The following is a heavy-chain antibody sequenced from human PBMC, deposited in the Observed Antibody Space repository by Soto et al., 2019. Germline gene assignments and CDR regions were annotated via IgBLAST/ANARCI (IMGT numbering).Heavy chain of an antibody. CDR1: GGTFSSYT. D-gene: IGHD2-2*01. CDR2: IIPILGIA. V-gene: IGHV1-69*04. Sequence: SVKVSCKASGGTFSSYTISWVRQAPGQGLEWMGRIIPILGIANYAQKFQGRVTITADKSTSTAYMELSSLRSEDTAVYYCARDWVGCSSTSCYGGGAEPTTYYYYGMDVSGQGTTVTVSS. J-gene: IGHJ6*01. CDR3: ARDWVGCSSTSCYGGGAEPTTYYYYGMDV.